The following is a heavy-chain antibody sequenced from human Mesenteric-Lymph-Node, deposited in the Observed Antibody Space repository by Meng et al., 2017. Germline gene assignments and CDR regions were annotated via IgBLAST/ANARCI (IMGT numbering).Heavy chain of an antibody. CDR2: IYYSGST. J-gene: IGHJ4*02. CDR1: GGSVNRGSYS. V-gene: IGHV4-61*01. Sequence: QVQRQESGPGLVKPSETLSLTCHVSGGSVNRGSYSWSWIRQPPGKGLEWIGNIYYSGSTNYNPSLKSRVTMSIDASKNQFSLMLSSVTAADTAVYYCARGQYYWGQGTLVTVSS. CDR3: ARGQYY.